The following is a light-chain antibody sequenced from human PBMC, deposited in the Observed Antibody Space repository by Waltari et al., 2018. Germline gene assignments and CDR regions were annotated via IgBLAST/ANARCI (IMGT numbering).Light chain of an antibody. CDR2: DTS. CDR1: QDISSR. J-gene: IGKJ3*01. V-gene: IGKV1-12*01. Sequence: DIQMTQSPSSVSASVGDRVTVTCRASQDISSRLAWYQQQPGKAPRLLFYDTSTLQSGVPSRFIGSGSGTDFTLTISSLQPEDSATYSCQQGGSFPFTFGPGTKVNI. CDR3: QQGGSFPFT.